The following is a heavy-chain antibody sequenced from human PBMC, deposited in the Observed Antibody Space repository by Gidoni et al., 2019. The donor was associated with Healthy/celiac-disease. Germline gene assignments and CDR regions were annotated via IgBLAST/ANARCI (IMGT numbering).Heavy chain of an antibody. CDR1: GFTFDDYA. CDR3: AKDKSAGYCSSTSCYRGYYYGMDV. CDR2: ISWNSGSI. V-gene: IGHV3-9*01. D-gene: IGHD2-2*02. J-gene: IGHJ6*02. Sequence: EVQLVESGGGLVPPGRSLRLSCAASGFTFDDYAMHWVRQAPGKGLEWVSGISWNSGSIGYADSVKGRFTISRDNAKNSLYLQMNSLRAEDTALYYCAKDKSAGYCSSTSCYRGYYYGMDVWGQGTTVTVSS.